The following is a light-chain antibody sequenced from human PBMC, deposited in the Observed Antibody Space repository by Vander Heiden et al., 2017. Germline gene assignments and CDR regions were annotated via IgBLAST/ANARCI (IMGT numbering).Light chain of an antibody. J-gene: IGLJ1*01. Sequence: QSALTQPASVSGSPGQSITISCTGTSSDVGGYNYVSWYQQHTGKAPKLMIFEVSHRPSGVSHRFSGSKSGTTASLTIYGLQADDEADYYCSSYTSTSTPHFVFGTGTTVTVL. CDR2: EVS. CDR3: SSYTSTSTPHFV. V-gene: IGLV2-14*01. CDR1: SSDVGGYNY.